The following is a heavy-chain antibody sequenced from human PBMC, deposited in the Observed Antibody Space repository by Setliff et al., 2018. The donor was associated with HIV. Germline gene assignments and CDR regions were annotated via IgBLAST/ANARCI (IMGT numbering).Heavy chain of an antibody. CDR2: ISAYNGNT. CDR1: GYTFTSYG. Sequence: GASVKVSCKASGYTFTSYGISWVRQAPGQGLEWMGWISAYNGNTNYAQKLQGRVTMTTDTSTSTAYMELSSLRSEDTAVYYCARDCTSTTCQRHYYYAMDVGGQGTTVTVSS. D-gene: IGHD2-2*01. CDR3: ARDCTSTTCQRHYYYAMDV. V-gene: IGHV1-18*01. J-gene: IGHJ6*02.